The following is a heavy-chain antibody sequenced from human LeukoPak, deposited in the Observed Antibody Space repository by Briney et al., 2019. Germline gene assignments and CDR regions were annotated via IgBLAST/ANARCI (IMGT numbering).Heavy chain of an antibody. J-gene: IGHJ3*01. Sequence: GASVTVSCKASGYTFYENHIHWVRQAPGQGPEGMGWINPKSGATDSAQQFQGRLTMTRDTSIGTASMDLSGLRLDDTGIYYCARAGDESTGHYDSLHFWGQGTMVTVSS. CDR1: GYTFYENH. V-gene: IGHV1-2*02. D-gene: IGHD2-8*02. CDR2: INPKSGAT. CDR3: ARAGDESTGHYDSLHF.